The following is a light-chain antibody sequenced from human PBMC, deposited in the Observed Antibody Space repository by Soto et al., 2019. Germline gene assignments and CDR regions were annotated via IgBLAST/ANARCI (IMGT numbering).Light chain of an antibody. CDR1: SSDVGSYDR. V-gene: IGLV2-23*02. CDR3: CSAVGSPDWV. J-gene: IGLJ3*02. Sequence: QSALTQPASVSGSPGQSIAISCTGTSSDVGSYDRVSWYQQPPGKAPTLMIYEVNKRPSGVSDRFSGSKSGNTASLTISGLQAEDEADYYCCSAVGSPDWVFGGGTQLTVL. CDR2: EVN.